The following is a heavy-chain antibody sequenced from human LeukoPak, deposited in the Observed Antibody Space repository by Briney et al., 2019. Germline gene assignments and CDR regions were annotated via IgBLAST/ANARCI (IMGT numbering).Heavy chain of an antibody. CDR1: GFIFSNYW. Sequence: GGSLGLSCAASGFIFSNYWMSWVRQAPGKGLEWVANIKQDGSEKSYVDSVKGRFTISRDNAKNSLYLQMNSLRAEDTAVYYCARNITSYSGSSWGQGTLVTVSS. CDR2: IKQDGSEK. V-gene: IGHV3-7*01. J-gene: IGHJ5*02. CDR3: ARNITSYSGSS. D-gene: IGHD1-26*01.